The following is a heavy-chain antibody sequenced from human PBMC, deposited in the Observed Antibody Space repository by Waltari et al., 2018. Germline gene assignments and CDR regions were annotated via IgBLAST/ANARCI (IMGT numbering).Heavy chain of an antibody. D-gene: IGHD3-10*01. V-gene: IGHV1-69-2*01. CDR2: LDPEDGQA. Sequence: EVQLLQSAAEVKKPGTPVKISCKVSGDTFTDNYIHWVQQAPGKGLEWMGLLDPEDGQARYAEKFQGRVTMTADTSIHTAYMELTSLTSEDTAFYYCAAALGGGISASRPFHFWGQGTMITVSS. J-gene: IGHJ3*01. CDR1: GDTFTDNY. CDR3: AAALGGGISASRPFHF.